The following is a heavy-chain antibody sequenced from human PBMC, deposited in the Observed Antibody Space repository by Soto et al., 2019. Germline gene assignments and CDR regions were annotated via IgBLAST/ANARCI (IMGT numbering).Heavy chain of an antibody. V-gene: IGHV4-31*03. D-gene: IGHD4-17*01. Sequence: QVQLQESGPGLVKPAQTLSLTCTVSGGSINDGAYYWNWVRQHPEKGLEWIGYIRYSGNTYYNPSLRSRVIXXLXSXXNQFSLMLSSVTAADTAVDYCARSHYGDYGAQPDHWGQGTPVTVSS. CDR3: ARSHYGDYGAQPDH. CDR2: IRYSGNT. CDR1: GGSINDGAYY. J-gene: IGHJ4*02.